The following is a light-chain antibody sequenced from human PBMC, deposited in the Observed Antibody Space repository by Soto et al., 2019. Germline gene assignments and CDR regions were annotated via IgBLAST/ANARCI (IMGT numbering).Light chain of an antibody. CDR3: QQYYSFPPT. Sequence: EIQMNQSPSTMSGSVGDRVSITCRASQTISSWLAWYQQKPGKAPKLLIYKASTLKSGVPSRFSGSGSGTEFTLTISCLQSEDFATYYCQQYYSFPPTFGQGTKVDIK. J-gene: IGKJ1*01. CDR2: KAS. CDR1: QTISSW. V-gene: IGKV1-5*03.